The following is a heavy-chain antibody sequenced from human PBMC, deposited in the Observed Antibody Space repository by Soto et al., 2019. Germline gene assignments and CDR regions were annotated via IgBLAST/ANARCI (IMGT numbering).Heavy chain of an antibody. CDR3: ARDPDGYNPLFDY. D-gene: IGHD5-12*01. J-gene: IGHJ4*02. V-gene: IGHV3-11*01. CDR2: ISSSGSTI. Sequence: QVQLVESGGGLVKPGGSLRLSCAASGLTFSAYYMSWIRQAPWKGLEWVSYISSSGSTIYYSDSVKGRFTISRDNAKNSLYLQMHSRRAEDTAVYYCARDPDGYNPLFDYWGQGTMVTVSS. CDR1: GLTFSAYY.